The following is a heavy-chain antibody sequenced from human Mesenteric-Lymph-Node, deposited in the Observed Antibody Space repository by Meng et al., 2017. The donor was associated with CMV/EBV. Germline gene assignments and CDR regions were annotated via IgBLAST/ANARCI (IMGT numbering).Heavy chain of an antibody. CDR1: GGSISSYY. CDR2: IYYSGST. D-gene: IGHD1/OR15-1a*01. Sequence: CTVSGGSISSYYWSWIRQPPGKGLEWIGYIYYSGSTNYNPSLKSRVTISVDTSKNQFSLKLSSVTAADTAVYYCARELEQGDYFDYWGQGTLVTVSS. V-gene: IGHV4-59*01. J-gene: IGHJ4*02. CDR3: ARELEQGDYFDY.